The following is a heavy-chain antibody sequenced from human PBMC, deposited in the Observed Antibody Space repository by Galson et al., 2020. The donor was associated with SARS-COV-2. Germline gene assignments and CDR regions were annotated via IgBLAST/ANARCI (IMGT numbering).Heavy chain of an antibody. V-gene: IGHV2-5*01. Sequence: GPTLANHTPRLTLTCYFTQFSLRTPGEGVGWIRQTHRNALERHALLYWHDAKPNSTYPNSRPTITKDTAKNQVDLTMTNMDPVDTATYYCALRRMWFGGTDLDYWGQGTLVTVSS. CDR2: LYWHDAK. CDR1: QFSLRTPGEG. D-gene: IGHD3-10*01. J-gene: IGHJ4*02. CDR3: ALRRMWFGGTDLDY.